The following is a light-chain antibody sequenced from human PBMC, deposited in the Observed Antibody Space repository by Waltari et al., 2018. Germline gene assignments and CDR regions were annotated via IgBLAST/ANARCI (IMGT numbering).Light chain of an antibody. CDR3: SSYTSSSTLV. CDR2: DVS. Sequence: QSALTQSASVSGSPGQSITISCTGTSSDVGGYNYVSWYQQHPGKAPKLMIYDVSNRPSGVSNRFSGSKSGNTASLTISRLQAEDEADYYCSSYTSSSTLVFGGGTKLTVL. J-gene: IGLJ2*01. CDR1: SSDVGGYNY. V-gene: IGLV2-14*03.